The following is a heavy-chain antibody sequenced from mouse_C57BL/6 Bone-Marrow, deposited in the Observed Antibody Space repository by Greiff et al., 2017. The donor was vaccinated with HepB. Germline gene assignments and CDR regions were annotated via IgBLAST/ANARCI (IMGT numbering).Heavy chain of an antibody. D-gene: IGHD1-1*01. V-gene: IGHV1-72*01. CDR2: IDPNSGGT. CDR3: ARSTTVGEPLYWYFDV. Sequence: VQLQQPGAELVKPGASVKLSCKASGYTFTSYWMHWVKQRPGRGLELIGRIDPNSGGTKYNEKFKSKATLTVDKPSSTAYMQLSSLTSEDSAVYYCARSTTVGEPLYWYFDVWGTGTTVTVSS. CDR1: GYTFTSYW. J-gene: IGHJ1*03.